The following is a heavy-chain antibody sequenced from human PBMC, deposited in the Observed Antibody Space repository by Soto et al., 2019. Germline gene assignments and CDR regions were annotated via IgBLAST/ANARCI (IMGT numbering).Heavy chain of an antibody. Sequence: SVKVSCKASGGTFSSYTISWVRQAPGQGLEWMGRIIPILGIANYAQKFQGRVTITADKSTSTAYMELSSLRSEDTAVYYCASPYDSSGYTFDYWGQGTLVTVSS. V-gene: IGHV1-69*02. D-gene: IGHD3-22*01. CDR3: ASPYDSSGYTFDY. CDR1: GGTFSSYT. CDR2: IIPILGIA. J-gene: IGHJ4*02.